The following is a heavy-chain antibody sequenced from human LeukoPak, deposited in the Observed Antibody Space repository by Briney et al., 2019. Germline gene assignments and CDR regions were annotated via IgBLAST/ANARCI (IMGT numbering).Heavy chain of an antibody. D-gene: IGHD6-13*01. CDR1: GFTFSSYG. Sequence: HPGGSLRLSCAASGFTFSSYGMHWVRQAPGKGLEWVAFIRYDGSNKYYADSVKGRFTISRDNSKNTLYLQMDSLRGDDTALYYCAKRPIVAAGTHFDYWGQGTLVTVSS. J-gene: IGHJ4*02. CDR3: AKRPIVAAGTHFDY. CDR2: IRYDGSNK. V-gene: IGHV3-30*02.